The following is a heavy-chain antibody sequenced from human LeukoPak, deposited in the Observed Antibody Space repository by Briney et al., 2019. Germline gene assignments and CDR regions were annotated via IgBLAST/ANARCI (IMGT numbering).Heavy chain of an antibody. Sequence: SETLSLTCAVSGDSISSYYWSLIRQPAPKALLCVGRIYTSGSTDYNPYLRSRVTMSVDTSRNQFSLTLTSVTAADTAVYYCARESKSCDGSGYYHDYWGQGNLVTVSS. CDR1: GDSISSYY. J-gene: IGHJ4*02. CDR2: IYTSGST. CDR3: ARESKSCDGSGYYHDY. D-gene: IGHD3-22*01. V-gene: IGHV4-4*07.